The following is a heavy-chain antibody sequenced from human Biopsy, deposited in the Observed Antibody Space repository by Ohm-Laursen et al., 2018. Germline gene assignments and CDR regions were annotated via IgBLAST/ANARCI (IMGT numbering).Heavy chain of an antibody. D-gene: IGHD2-21*02. CDR3: ARGNEVMVTGPYFFDY. J-gene: IGHJ4*02. CDR2: IYYSGST. V-gene: IGHV4-39*07. Sequence: SDTLSLTCTVTGGSISRSSYYWDWIRQPPGKGLEWIGSIYYSGSTYYNPSLKSRVTKSVDMSKSQLSLKLTSVTTADTAVYYCARGNEVMVTGPYFFDYWGQGTLVIVSS. CDR1: GGSISRSSYY.